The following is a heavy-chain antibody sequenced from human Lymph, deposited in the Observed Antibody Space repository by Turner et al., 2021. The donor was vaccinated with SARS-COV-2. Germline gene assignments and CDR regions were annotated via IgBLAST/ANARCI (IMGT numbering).Heavy chain of an antibody. D-gene: IGHD6-13*01. CDR1: GGTFSRSA. CDR3: ARIAAPGMGGGVHYYYYAMDV. J-gene: IGHJ6*02. Sequence: QVQLVQSGAEVKKPGSSVKVSCKASGGTFSRSAISWVRQAPGQGLGWMGGIIPLLAIPNYSQKFQGRGTITADKSTSKAYMELSSRRSEDTAVYFCARIAAPGMGGGVHYYYYAMDVWGQGTTVTVSS. V-gene: IGHV1-69*10. CDR2: IIPLLAIP.